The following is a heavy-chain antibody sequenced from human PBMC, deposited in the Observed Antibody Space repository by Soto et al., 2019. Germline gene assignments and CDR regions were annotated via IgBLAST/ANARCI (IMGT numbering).Heavy chain of an antibody. J-gene: IGHJ3*01. Sequence: EVQLVESGGGLVKPGGSMRLSCAVSGFTFSSQTMNWVRQAPGKGLEWVSSVSSSGSYKYYADSVKGRFTISRDNAKNSLYLQMNSLRAEDTAVYFCASPRGLDDAFAFWGQGTMVTVSS. D-gene: IGHD3-10*01. CDR1: GFTFSSQT. CDR2: VSSSGSYK. CDR3: ASPRGLDDAFAF. V-gene: IGHV3-21*01.